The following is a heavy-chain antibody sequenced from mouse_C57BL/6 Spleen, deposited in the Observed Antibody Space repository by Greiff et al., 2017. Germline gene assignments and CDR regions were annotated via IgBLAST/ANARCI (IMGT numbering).Heavy chain of an antibody. CDR2: IYPSDSET. CDR3: ARHYDRYFDV. J-gene: IGHJ1*03. CDR1: GYTFTSYW. Sequence: VQLQQPGAELVRPGSSVKLSCKASGYTFTSYWMDWVKQRPGQGLEWIGNIYPSDSETHYNQKFKDKATLTVDKSSSTADMQLSSLTSEDSAVYYCARHYDRYFDVWGTGTTVTVSS. D-gene: IGHD2-4*01. V-gene: IGHV1-61*01.